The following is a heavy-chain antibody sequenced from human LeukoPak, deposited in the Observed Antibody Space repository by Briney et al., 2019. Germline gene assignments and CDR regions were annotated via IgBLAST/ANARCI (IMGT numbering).Heavy chain of an antibody. CDR2: IWYDGSNK. CDR1: GFTFSSYG. CDR3: ARTPGDSSSWYSDS. V-gene: IGHV3-33*01. Sequence: GRSLRLSCAASGFTFSSYGMHWVRQAPGKGLEWVAVIWYDGSNKYYADSVKGRFTISRDNSKNTLYLQMSSLRAEDTAVYYCARTPGDSSSWYSDSWGQGTLVTVSS. D-gene: IGHD6-13*01. J-gene: IGHJ4*02.